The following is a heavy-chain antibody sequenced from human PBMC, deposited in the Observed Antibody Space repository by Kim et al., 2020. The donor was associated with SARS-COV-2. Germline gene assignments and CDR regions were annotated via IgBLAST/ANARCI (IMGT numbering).Heavy chain of an antibody. CDR3: ARGGDYGDFPYDAFDL. CDR1: EYTFTGYY. V-gene: IGHV1-2*06. J-gene: IGHJ3*01. Sequence: ASVKVSCKASEYTFTGYYMHWVRQAPGQGLEWMGRINPNSGGTNYAQKFQGRVIMTRDPSISTAYMELSSLRSDDTAVYYCARGGDYGDFPYDAFDLWGQGTMITVSS. CDR2: INPNSGGT. D-gene: IGHD4-17*01.